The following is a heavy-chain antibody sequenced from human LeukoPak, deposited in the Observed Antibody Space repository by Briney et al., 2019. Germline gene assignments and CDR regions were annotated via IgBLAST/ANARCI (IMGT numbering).Heavy chain of an antibody. CDR1: GGSFSGYY. V-gene: IGHV4-34*01. CDR3: ARGAMKYYYDSSGSNPPRGYYYYMDV. J-gene: IGHJ6*03. Sequence: SETLSLTCAVYGGSFSGYYWSWIRQPPGKGLEWIGEINHSGSTNYNPSLKSRVTISVDTSKNQFSLKLSSVTAADTAVYYCARGAMKYYYDSSGSNPPRGYYYYMDVWGKGTTVTVSS. CDR2: INHSGST. D-gene: IGHD3-22*01.